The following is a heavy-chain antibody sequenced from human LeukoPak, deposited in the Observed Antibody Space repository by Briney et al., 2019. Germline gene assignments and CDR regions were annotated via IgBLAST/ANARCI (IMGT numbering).Heavy chain of an antibody. J-gene: IGHJ4*02. CDR2: ISAYNGNT. Sequence: ASVKVSCKASGYTFTSYGISWVRQATGQGLEWMGWISAYNGNTNYAQKLQGRVTMTTDTSTSTAYMELRSLRSDDTAVYYCARDGYYYDSSGYYDYWGQGTLVTVSS. D-gene: IGHD3-22*01. V-gene: IGHV1-18*01. CDR1: GYTFTSYG. CDR3: ARDGYYYDSSGYYDY.